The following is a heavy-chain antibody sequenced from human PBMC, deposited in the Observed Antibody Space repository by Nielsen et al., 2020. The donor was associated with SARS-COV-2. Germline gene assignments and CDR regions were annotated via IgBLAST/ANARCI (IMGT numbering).Heavy chain of an antibody. Sequence: GESLKISCAASGFTFSSYSMNWVRQAPGKGLEWVSSISSSSYIYYADSVKGRFTISRDNAKNSLYLQMNSLRAEDTAVYYCARNYDILTGSPYYYYYGMDVWGQGTTVTVSS. V-gene: IGHV3-21*01. CDR3: ARNYDILTGSPYYYYYGMDV. CDR2: ISSSSYI. J-gene: IGHJ6*02. CDR1: GFTFSSYS. D-gene: IGHD3-9*01.